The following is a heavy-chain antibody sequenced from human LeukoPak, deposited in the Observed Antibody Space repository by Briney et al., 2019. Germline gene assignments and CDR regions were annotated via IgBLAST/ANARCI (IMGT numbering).Heavy chain of an antibody. V-gene: IGHV1-46*01. J-gene: IGHJ6*03. D-gene: IGHD1-26*01. Sequence: ASVKVPCKAFGYPFTSNQLNWVRQAPGQGPEWMGVISPRGGSTTYAQKFQGRVTLTRDVSTSTDYLELSSLRSEDMAVYYCAREGSGSYPYYYYMDVWGKGTTVTVSS. CDR1: GYPFTSNQ. CDR3: AREGSGSYPYYYYMDV. CDR2: ISPRGGST.